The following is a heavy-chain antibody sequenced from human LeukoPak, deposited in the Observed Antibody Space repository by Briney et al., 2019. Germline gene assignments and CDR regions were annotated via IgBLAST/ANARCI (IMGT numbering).Heavy chain of an antibody. V-gene: IGHV1-2*02. CDR1: GYTFTGYY. D-gene: IGHD1-26*01. CDR3: AATRFSGSYFGPDAFDI. CDR2: INPNSGGT. J-gene: IGHJ3*02. Sequence: VSVKVSCKASGYTFTGYYMHWVRQAPGQGLEWMGWINPNSGGTNYAQKFQGRVTMTTDTSTSTAYMELRSLRSDDTAVYYCAATRFSGSYFGPDAFDIWGQGTMVTVSS.